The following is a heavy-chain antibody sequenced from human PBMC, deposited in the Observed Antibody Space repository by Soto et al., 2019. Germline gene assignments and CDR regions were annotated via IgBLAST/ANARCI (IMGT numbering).Heavy chain of an antibody. CDR3: ARGNLSFDFDS. CDR1: GFNFGFFG. Sequence: QIQLVESGGDVVQPGRSLRLSCAASGFNFGFFGMHWVRQAPGKGLEWVAFISGDGTNTHYADSVRGRFTLSRAYSKKTMYLQMDTLREDDTALYYCARGNLSFDFDSWGQGTLVTVSS. J-gene: IGHJ4*02. CDR2: ISGDGTNT. V-gene: IGHV3-30*03. D-gene: IGHD3-10*01.